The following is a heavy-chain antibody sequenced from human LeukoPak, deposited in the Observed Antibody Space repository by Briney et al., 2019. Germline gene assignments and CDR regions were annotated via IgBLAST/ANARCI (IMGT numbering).Heavy chain of an antibody. Sequence: PSETLSLTCTVSGGSISSSSYYWGWIRQPPGKGLEWIGSIYYSGSTYYNPSLKSRVTISVDTSKNQSSLKLSSVTAADTAVYYCARGTGVGRTYYYDSSGYGYWGQGTLVTVSS. D-gene: IGHD3-22*01. V-gene: IGHV4-39*07. J-gene: IGHJ4*02. CDR3: ARGTGVGRTYYYDSSGYGY. CDR1: GGSISSSSYY. CDR2: IYYSGST.